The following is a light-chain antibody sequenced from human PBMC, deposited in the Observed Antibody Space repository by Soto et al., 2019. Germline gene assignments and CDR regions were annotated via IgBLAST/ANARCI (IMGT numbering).Light chain of an antibody. V-gene: IGKV1-6*01. CDR2: AAS. J-gene: IGKJ3*01. CDR1: QGIRND. Sequence: AIQMTQSPSSLSASVGYRVTITCRASQGIRNDLSWYQQKPGKAPKLLIYAASTLQSGVPSRFSGSGSGTVFTLTISSRQPEDFATFICLLDYNHPCSFGPGTKVDIK. CDR3: LLDYNHPCS.